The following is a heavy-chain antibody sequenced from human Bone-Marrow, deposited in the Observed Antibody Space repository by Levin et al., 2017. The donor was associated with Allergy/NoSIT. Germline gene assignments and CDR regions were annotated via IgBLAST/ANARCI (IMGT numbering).Heavy chain of an antibody. CDR1: GFTFSSYA. J-gene: IGHJ6*03. CDR3: AKRASSSRDASYYLDV. D-gene: IGHD6-6*01. Sequence: GESLKISCVASGFTFSSYAMSWVRQTPGKGLEWVSAFTAGGGDTKYVDSVKGRFTISRDNSKNTVYLQMNSLRAEDTALYFCAKRASSSRDASYYLDVWGTGTTVTVSS. V-gene: IGHV3-23*01. CDR2: FTAGGGDT.